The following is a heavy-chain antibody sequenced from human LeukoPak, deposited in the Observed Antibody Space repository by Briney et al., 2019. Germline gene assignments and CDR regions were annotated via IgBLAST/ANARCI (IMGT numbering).Heavy chain of an antibody. CDR3: AKGSLPGYSSSWFDAFDI. Sequence: GGSLRLSCAASGFTFSSYGMHWVRQAPGKGLEWVAFIRYDGSNKYYADSVKGRFTISRDNSKNTLYLQMNSLRAEDTAVYYCAKGSLPGYSSSWFDAFDIWGQGTMVTVSS. CDR1: GFTFSSYG. D-gene: IGHD6-13*01. J-gene: IGHJ3*02. CDR2: IRYDGSNK. V-gene: IGHV3-30*02.